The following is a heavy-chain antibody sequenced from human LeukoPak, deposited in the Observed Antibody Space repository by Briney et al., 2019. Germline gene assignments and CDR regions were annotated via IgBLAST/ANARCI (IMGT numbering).Heavy chain of an antibody. D-gene: IGHD3-10*01. CDR2: IYPADSDT. V-gene: IGHV5-51*01. Sequence: GESLKISCQVSGFIFTHYWIGWVRQMPGKGLESMGIIYPADSDTTYSPSFQGQVTISADKSISTVYLQWSSLKASDTAMYYCARQSRDGSKTRGYYFDYWGQGTLVTVSS. CDR1: GFIFTHYW. CDR3: ARQSRDGSKTRGYYFDY. J-gene: IGHJ4*02.